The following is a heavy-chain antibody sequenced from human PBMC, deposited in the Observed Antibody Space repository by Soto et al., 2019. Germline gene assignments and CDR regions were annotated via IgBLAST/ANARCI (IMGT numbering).Heavy chain of an antibody. Sequence: GGSLRLSCAASGFTFSSYAMSWVRQAPGKGLEWVSAISGSGGSTYYADSVKGRFTISRDNSKNTLYLQMNSLRAEDTAVYYCAKDSDYDFWSGYDYWGQGTLVTVSS. CDR3: AKDSDYDFWSGYDY. J-gene: IGHJ4*02. V-gene: IGHV3-23*01. D-gene: IGHD3-3*01. CDR1: GFTFSSYA. CDR2: ISGSGGST.